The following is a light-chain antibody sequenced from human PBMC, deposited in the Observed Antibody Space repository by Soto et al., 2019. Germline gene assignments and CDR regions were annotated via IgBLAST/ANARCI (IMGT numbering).Light chain of an antibody. CDR2: DAS. J-gene: IGKJ2*01. V-gene: IGKV3-11*01. CDR1: QSVSSY. CDR3: QQRSNWHRT. Sequence: EIVLTQSPATLSLSPGDRATLSCRASQSVSSYLAWYQQKPGQAPRLLIYDASNRATGIPARFSGSGSGTDLTLTISSLEPEDFAVYYCQQRSNWHRTFGQGTKLEIK.